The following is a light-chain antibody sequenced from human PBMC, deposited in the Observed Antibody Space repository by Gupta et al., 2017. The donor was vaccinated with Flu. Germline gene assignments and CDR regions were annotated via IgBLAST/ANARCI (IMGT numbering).Light chain of an antibody. V-gene: IGLV1-51*02. Sequence: QSVLTQPPSVSAAAGQKVTISCSGSSSNNGNEYVSWFQQLPGTAPNLLIYENNKRPSGIPDQFSGSKSGSSATLAITGTQTGEEADDDGESWDSSLSGGSWVFGGGTKITVL. CDR3: ESWDSSLSGGSWV. J-gene: IGLJ3*02. CDR2: ENN. CDR1: SSNNGNEY.